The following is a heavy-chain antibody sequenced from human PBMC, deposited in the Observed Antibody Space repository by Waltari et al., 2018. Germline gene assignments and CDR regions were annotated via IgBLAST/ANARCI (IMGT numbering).Heavy chain of an antibody. V-gene: IGHV1-2*02. CDR3: VKYSGSYPYYFDY. Sequence: VQLVKAVAEVKKPRASMKVSCKAYGYTFTDYYMQWMRQAPGQGLEWMGWIKPNNGGTNYAQRFHGRVTMTRDPSISTAYMELSRLRSDDTAVYYCVKYSGSYPYYFDYWGQGTLVTVSS. J-gene: IGHJ4*02. CDR1: GYTFTDYY. D-gene: IGHD1-26*01. CDR2: IKPNNGGT.